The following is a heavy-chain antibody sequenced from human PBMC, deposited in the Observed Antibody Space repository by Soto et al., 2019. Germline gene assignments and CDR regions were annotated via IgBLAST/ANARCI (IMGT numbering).Heavy chain of an antibody. CDR1: GFTFDDYT. V-gene: IGHV3-43*01. CDR3: AKDIGCSGGSCFYYGMDV. D-gene: IGHD2-15*01. J-gene: IGHJ6*02. CDR2: ISWDGGST. Sequence: EVQLVESGGVVVQPGGSLRLSCAASGFTFDDYTMHWVRQAPGKGLEWVSLISWDGGSTYYADSVKGRFTISRDNSKNSLYLQMNSLRTEDTALYYCAKDIGCSGGSCFYYGMDVWCQGTTVTVSS.